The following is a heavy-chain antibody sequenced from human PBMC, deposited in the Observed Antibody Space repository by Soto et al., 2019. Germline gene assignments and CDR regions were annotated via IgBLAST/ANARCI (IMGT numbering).Heavy chain of an antibody. V-gene: IGHV3-23*01. J-gene: IGHJ4*02. CDR3: AKLPSDYYYDSSGSGY. D-gene: IGHD3-22*01. Sequence: PVGSLRLSCAASGFTFSSYAMSWVRQAPGKGLEWVSAISGSGGSTYYADSVKGRFTISRDNSKNTLYLQMNSLRAEDTAVYYCAKLPSDYYYDSSGSGYWGQGTLVTVSS. CDR1: GFTFSSYA. CDR2: ISGSGGST.